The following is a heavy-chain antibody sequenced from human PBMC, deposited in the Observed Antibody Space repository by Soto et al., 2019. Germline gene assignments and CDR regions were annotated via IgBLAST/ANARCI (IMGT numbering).Heavy chain of an antibody. J-gene: IGHJ4*02. CDR3: ARGGGCSGGSCYPVDY. V-gene: IGHV4-34*01. D-gene: IGHD2-15*01. CDR1: GWSFSGYY. CDR2: INHSEST. Sequence: QVQLQQWGAGLLKPSETLSLTCAVYGWSFSGYYWTWIRQPPGKGLEWIGEINHSESTNYNPSLKSRVTMSVDTSKNQVSLKLSSVTAADTAVYYCARGGGCSGGSCYPVDYWNQGTLVTVSS.